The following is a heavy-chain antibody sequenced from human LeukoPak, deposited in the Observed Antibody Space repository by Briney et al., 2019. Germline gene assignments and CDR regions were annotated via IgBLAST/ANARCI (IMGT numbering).Heavy chain of an antibody. V-gene: IGHV3-7*01. J-gene: IGHJ4*02. CDR1: GITFSDYW. CDR3: ARHLSGVTGYTYGRGIDY. CDR2: INQNGSEK. Sequence: GGSLRLSCAASGITFSDYWMSWVRQSPGKGLEWVANINQNGSEKYYVDSVKGRFTISRDNAKAALYLQMNSLRAEDTAVYYCARHLSGVTGYTYGRGIDYWGQGTLVTVSS. D-gene: IGHD5-18*01.